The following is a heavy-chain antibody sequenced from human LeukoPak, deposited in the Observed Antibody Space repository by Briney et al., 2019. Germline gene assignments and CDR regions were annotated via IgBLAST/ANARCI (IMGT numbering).Heavy chain of an antibody. V-gene: IGHV3-30*12. J-gene: IGHJ4*02. CDR2: IRYVGSDK. Sequence: GGSLRLSCAASGFTFSNYGMHWVRQAPGKGLEWVAVIRYVGSDKYYADSVKGRFTISRDNSNNTLYLQMNSLRAEDTAVYYCARGPTVRGIIGFYFDYWGQGTLVTVSS. CDR1: GFTFSNYG. CDR3: ARGPTVRGIIGFYFDY. D-gene: IGHD3-10*01.